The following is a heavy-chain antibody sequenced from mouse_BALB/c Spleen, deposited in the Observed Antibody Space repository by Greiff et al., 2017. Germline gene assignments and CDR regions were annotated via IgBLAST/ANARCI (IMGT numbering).Heavy chain of an antibody. D-gene: IGHD1-2*01. CDR3: ARSGTTATGRFAY. CDR1: GYTFTSYW. J-gene: IGHJ3*01. V-gene: IGHV1-7*01. Sequence: QVQLQQSGAELAKPGASVKMSCKASGYTFTSYWMHWVKQRPGQGLEWIGYINPSTGYTEYNQKFKDKATLTADKSSSTAYMQLSSLTSEDSAVYYCARSGTTATGRFAYWGQGTLVTVSA. CDR2: INPSTGYT.